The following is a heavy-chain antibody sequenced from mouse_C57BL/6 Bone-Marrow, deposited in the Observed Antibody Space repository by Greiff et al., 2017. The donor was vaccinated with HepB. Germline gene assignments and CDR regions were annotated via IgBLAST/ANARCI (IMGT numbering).Heavy chain of an antibody. Sequence: VHVKQSGAELVRPGASVKLSCTASGFNIKDDYMHWVKQRPEQGLEWIGWIDPENGDTECASKFQGKATITADTSSNTAYLQLSSLTSEDTAVYYCTTSMVTTNYFDYWGQGTTLTVSS. CDR1: GFNIKDDY. J-gene: IGHJ2*01. CDR3: TTSMVTTNYFDY. D-gene: IGHD2-2*01. V-gene: IGHV14-4*01. CDR2: IDPENGDT.